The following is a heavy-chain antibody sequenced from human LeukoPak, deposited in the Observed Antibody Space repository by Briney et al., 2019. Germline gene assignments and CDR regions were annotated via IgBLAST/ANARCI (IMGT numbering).Heavy chain of an antibody. Sequence: PGGSLRLSCAASGFTFSTYAMNWVRRAPGKGLEWVSGISEGDGRTYYADSVKGRFTISRDNSKNTLYLQMNSLRVEDTAVYYCAKVLSLTQYYWYGMDVWGQGTTVVVSS. CDR2: ISEGDGRT. D-gene: IGHD2/OR15-2a*01. J-gene: IGHJ6*02. V-gene: IGHV3-23*01. CDR3: AKVLSLTQYYWYGMDV. CDR1: GFTFSTYA.